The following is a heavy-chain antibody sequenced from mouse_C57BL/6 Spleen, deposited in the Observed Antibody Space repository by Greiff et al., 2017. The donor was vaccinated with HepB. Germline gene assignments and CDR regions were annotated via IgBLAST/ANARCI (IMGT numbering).Heavy chain of an antibody. CDR1: GYSITSCYD. V-gene: IGHV3-1*01. J-gene: IGHJ3*01. Sequence: EVQLVESGPGMVKPSQSLSLTCTVTGYSITSCYDWHWIRHIPGNKLEWMGYISYSGSTNYNPSLKSRISITHDTSKNHFFLKLNSVTTEDTATYYCARGGGAYWGQGTLVTVSA. CDR2: ISYSGST. CDR3: ARGGGAY.